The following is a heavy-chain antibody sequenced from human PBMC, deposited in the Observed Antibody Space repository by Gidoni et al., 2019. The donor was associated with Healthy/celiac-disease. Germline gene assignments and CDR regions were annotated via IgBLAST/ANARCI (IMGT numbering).Heavy chain of an antibody. J-gene: IGHJ6*02. D-gene: IGHD2-2*01. V-gene: IGHV1-69*04. CDR3: ASAAGYCSSTSCSIGSRVYYYYGMDV. CDR2: IIPILGIA. Sequence: QVQLVQSGAEVKKPGSSVKLSCKASGGTFSSYAISWVRQAPGHGLEWMGRIIPILGIANYAQKFQGRVTITADKSTSTAYMELSSLRSEDTAVYYCASAAGYCSSTSCSIGSRVYYYYGMDVWGQGTTVTVSS. CDR1: GGTFSSYA.